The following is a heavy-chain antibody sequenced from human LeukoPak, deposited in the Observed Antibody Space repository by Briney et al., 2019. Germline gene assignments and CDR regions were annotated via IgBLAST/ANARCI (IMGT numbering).Heavy chain of an antibody. J-gene: IGHJ1*01. D-gene: IGHD1-26*01. V-gene: IGHV3-30-3*01. CDR2: ISLDGSYK. CDR3: ARDYGSLAFHH. Sequence: GGSLILSCAASGFTFNSYTMHWVRQAPGKGLEWVALISLDGSYKFYADSVKGRFTISRDNSKSTLYLQMSSLRHEDTAVYYCARDYGSLAFHHWGQGTLVTVSS. CDR1: GFTFNSYT.